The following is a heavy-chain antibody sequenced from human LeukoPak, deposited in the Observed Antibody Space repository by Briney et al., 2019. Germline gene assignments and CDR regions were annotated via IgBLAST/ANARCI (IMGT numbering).Heavy chain of an antibody. CDR3: ARDRYYGSGSYFPSSHYFDY. V-gene: IGHV1-69*01. J-gene: IGHJ4*02. D-gene: IGHD3-10*01. CDR1: GGTFSSYA. Sequence: SVKVSCKASGGTFSSYAISWVRQAPGQGLEWMGGIIPIFGTANYAQKFQGRVTITADESTSTAYMELSSLRSEDTAVYYCARDRYYGSGSYFPSSHYFDYWGQGTLVTVSS. CDR2: IIPIFGTA.